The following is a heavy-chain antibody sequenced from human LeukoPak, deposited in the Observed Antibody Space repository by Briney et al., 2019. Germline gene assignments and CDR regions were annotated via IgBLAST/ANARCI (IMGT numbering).Heavy chain of an antibody. CDR3: AGGSSWYRGIDY. V-gene: IGHV3-64*01. D-gene: IGHD6-13*01. J-gene: IGHJ4*02. Sequence: PGGSLRLSCAASGFTFSSYAMYWVSQAPGKGLEYVSAISTNGGSTYYANSVKGRFTISRDNSKNTLYLQMGSLRAEDMGVYYCAGGSSWYRGIDYWGQGTLVTVSS. CDR2: ISTNGGST. CDR1: GFTFSSYA.